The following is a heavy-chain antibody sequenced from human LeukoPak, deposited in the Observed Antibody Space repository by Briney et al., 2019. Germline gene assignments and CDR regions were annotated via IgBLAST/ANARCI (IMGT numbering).Heavy chain of an antibody. J-gene: IGHJ4*02. CDR3: ARDGSSSWFHFDY. CDR1: GYTFTGYY. CDR2: INPDSGGT. V-gene: IGHV1-2*02. Sequence: GASVKVSCKASGYTFTGYYMHWVRQAPGQGLEWMGWINPDSGGTNYAQKFQGRVTMTRDTSISTAYMELSRLRSDDTAVYYCARDGSSSWFHFDYWGQGTLVTVSS. D-gene: IGHD6-13*01.